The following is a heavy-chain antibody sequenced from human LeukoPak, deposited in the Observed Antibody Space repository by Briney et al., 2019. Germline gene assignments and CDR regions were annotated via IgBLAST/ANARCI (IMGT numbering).Heavy chain of an antibody. J-gene: IGHJ6*02. Sequence: ASVKVSCKSSGGTFSSYALNWVRQAPGQGLEWMGRIIPILAIADYAQKFQGRVTINADKSTSTAYMELSSLRSEDTAVYYCARGITTPPYYYGMDVWAKGPRSPSP. V-gene: IGHV1-69*04. D-gene: IGHD3-22*01. CDR3: ARGITTPPYYYGMDV. CDR1: GGTFSSYA. CDR2: IIPILAIA.